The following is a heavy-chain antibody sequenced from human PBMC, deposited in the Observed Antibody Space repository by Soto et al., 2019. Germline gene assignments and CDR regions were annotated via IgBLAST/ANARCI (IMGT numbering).Heavy chain of an antibody. CDR1: GFTFSSYS. V-gene: IGHV3-21*01. Sequence: GGSLRLSCAASGFTFSSYSMNWVRQAPGKGLEWVSSISSSSSYIYYADSVKGRFTISRDNAKNSLYLQMNSLRAEDTAVYYCARAGLSDQKRITIFGDTIPNWFDPWGQGTLVTVSS. D-gene: IGHD3-3*01. CDR2: ISSSSSYI. J-gene: IGHJ5*02. CDR3: ARAGLSDQKRITIFGDTIPNWFDP.